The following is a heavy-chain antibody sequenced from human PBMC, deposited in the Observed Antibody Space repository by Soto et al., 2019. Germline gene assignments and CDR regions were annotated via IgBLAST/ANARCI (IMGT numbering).Heavy chain of an antibody. V-gene: IGHV1-69*13. CDR1: GGTFSSYA. J-gene: IGHJ6*02. CDR3: ATTASTYYDILTGYSTPPTKNYYYYGMDV. CDR2: IIPIFGTA. Sequence: ASVKVSCKESGGTFSSYAISWVRQAPGQGLEWMGGIIPIFGTANYAQKFQGRVTITADESTSTAYMELSSLRSEDTAVYYCATTASTYYDILTGYSTPPTKNYYYYGMDVWGQGTTVTVYS. D-gene: IGHD3-9*01.